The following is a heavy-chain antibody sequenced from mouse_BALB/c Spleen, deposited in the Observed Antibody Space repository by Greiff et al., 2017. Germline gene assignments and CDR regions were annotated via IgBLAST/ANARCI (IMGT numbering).Heavy chain of an antibody. V-gene: IGHV5-6-5*01. J-gene: IGHJ4*01. D-gene: IGHD2-14*01. Sequence: EVQRVESGGGLVKPGGSLKLSCAASGFTFSSYAMSWVRQTPEKRLEWVASISSGGSTYYPDSVKGRFTISRDNARNILYLQMSSLRSEDTAMYYYARGGDYRYDDYAMDYWGQGTSVTVSS. CDR1: GFTFSSYA. CDR3: ARGGDYRYDDYAMDY. CDR2: ISSGGST.